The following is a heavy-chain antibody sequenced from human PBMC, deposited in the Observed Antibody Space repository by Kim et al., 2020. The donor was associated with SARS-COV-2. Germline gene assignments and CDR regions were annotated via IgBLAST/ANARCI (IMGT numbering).Heavy chain of an antibody. CDR2: INHSGST. V-gene: IGHV4-34*01. J-gene: IGHJ5*02. Sequence: SETLSLTCAVYGGSFSGYYWSWIRQPPGKGLEWIGEINHSGSTNYNPSLKSRVTISVDTSKNQFSLKLSSVTAADTAVYYCARGGLRYFDWLPSPRINWFDPWGQGTLVTVSS. CDR3: ARGGLRYFDWLPSPRINWFDP. D-gene: IGHD3-9*01. CDR1: GGSFSGYY.